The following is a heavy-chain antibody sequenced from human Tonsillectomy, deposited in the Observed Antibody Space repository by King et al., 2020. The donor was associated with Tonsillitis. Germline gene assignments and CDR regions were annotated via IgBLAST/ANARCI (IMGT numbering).Heavy chain of an antibody. CDR3: ARAGHLEMATISDF. CDR1: GFTFSNYW. D-gene: IGHD5-24*01. V-gene: IGHV3-7*01. Sequence: QLVQSGGGLVQPGGSLRLSCAASGFTFSNYWMSWVRQAPGKGLEWVANIHQDGSEDYYVDSVKGRFTVSRDNARNLLYLQRNSLRAEETAVYYCARAGHLEMATISDFWGQGTLVTVSS. CDR2: IHQDGSED. J-gene: IGHJ4*02.